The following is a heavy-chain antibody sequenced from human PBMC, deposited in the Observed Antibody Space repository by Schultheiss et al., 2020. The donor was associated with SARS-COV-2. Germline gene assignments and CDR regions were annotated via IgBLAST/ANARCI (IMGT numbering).Heavy chain of an antibody. V-gene: IGHV3-74*01. CDR1: GFTFSSYS. CDR2: INSDGSST. CDR3: AKLFLTRFDY. Sequence: GGSLRLSCAASGFTFSSYSMNWVRQAPGKGLVWVSRINSDGSSTSYADSVKGRFTISRDNAKNTLYLQMNSLRAEDTAVYYCAKLFLTRFDYWGQGTLVTVSS. J-gene: IGHJ4*02.